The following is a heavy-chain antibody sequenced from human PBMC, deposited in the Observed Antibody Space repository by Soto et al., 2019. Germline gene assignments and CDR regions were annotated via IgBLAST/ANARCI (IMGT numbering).Heavy chain of an antibody. D-gene: IGHD2-8*01. J-gene: IGHJ5*02. CDR2: IDSGGNT. Sequence: LRLSCAASGINVGSNYLSWVRQAPGKGLEWVSTIDSGGNTKYTDSVKGRFTISRDTSKSTLFLQMNNLRTEDTAVYFCARDNTNAVNWFDPWGQGTLVTVSS. V-gene: IGHV3-53*01. CDR3: ARDNTNAVNWFDP. CDR1: GINVGSNY.